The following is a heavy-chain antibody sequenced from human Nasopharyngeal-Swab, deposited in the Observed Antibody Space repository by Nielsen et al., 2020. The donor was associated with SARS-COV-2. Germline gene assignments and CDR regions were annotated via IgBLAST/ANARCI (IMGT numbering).Heavy chain of an antibody. D-gene: IGHD3-9*01. CDR2: INYSGST. V-gene: IGHV4-30-4*01. CDR3: ARGGYDILTGSEGVDV. J-gene: IGHJ6*04. Sequence: PGKGLEWIGYINYSGSTYYNPSLKSRVTISVDTSKNQFSLKLSSVTAADTAVYYCARGGYDILTGSEGVDVWGKGTAVTVSS.